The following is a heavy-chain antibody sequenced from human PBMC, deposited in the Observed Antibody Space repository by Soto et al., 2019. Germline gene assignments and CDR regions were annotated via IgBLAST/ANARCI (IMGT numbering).Heavy chain of an antibody. D-gene: IGHD3-3*01. V-gene: IGHV1-8*01. J-gene: IGHJ4*02. CDR2: MNPNSGNT. CDR3: ARASLTYYDFWSGYYGYYFDY. CDR1: GYTFTSYD. Sequence: QVQLVQSGAEVKKPGASVKVSCKASGYTFTSYDINWVRQATGQGLEWMGWMNPNSGNTGYAQKFQGRVTMTRNTSISTAYMELRSLRSEDTAVYYCARASLTYYDFWSGYYGYYFDYWGQGTLVTVSS.